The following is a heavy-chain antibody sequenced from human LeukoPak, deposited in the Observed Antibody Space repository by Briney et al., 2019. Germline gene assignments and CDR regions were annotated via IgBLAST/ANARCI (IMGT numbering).Heavy chain of an antibody. CDR3: ARDVGHSSSSINFQH. Sequence: GGSLRLSCAASGFTFSIYAMHWVRQAPGKGLEWVAVISYDGSNKYYADSVKGRFTISRDNSKNTLYLQMNSLRAEDTAVYYCARDVGHSSSSINFQHWGQGTLVTVSS. D-gene: IGHD6-6*01. CDR1: GFTFSIYA. CDR2: ISYDGSNK. V-gene: IGHV3-30-3*01. J-gene: IGHJ1*01.